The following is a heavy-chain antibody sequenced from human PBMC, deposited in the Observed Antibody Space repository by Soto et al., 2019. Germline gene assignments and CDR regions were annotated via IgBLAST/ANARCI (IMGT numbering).Heavy chain of an antibody. CDR2: IIPIFGTA. D-gene: IGHD1-26*01. CDR3: ARDFGGSYYYYYGMDV. Sequence: ASVKVSCKASGGTFSSYAISWVRQAPGQGLEWMGGIIPIFGTANYAQKFQGRVTITADESTSTAYMELSSLRSEDTAVYYCARDFGGSYYYYYGMDVWGQGTTVTVSS. J-gene: IGHJ6*02. V-gene: IGHV1-69*13. CDR1: GGTFSSYA.